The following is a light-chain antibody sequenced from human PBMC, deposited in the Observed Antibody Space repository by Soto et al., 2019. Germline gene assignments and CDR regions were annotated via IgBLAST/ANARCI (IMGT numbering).Light chain of an antibody. CDR3: CSYAGSSTFV. J-gene: IGLJ2*01. Sequence: QSALTQPASVSGSPGQSITISCTGTSSDVGNYNLVSWYQQHPGKAPKLMIYEGSKRPSGVSNRFSGSKSGNTASLTISGLQAEDEADYCCCSYAGSSTFVFGGGTKLTVL. CDR1: SSDVGNYNL. CDR2: EGS. V-gene: IGLV2-23*03.